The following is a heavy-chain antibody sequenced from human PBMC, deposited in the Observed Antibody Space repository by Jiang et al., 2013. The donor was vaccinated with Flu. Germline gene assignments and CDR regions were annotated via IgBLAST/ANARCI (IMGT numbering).Heavy chain of an antibody. CDR2: IIPIFGTA. Sequence: TFSSYAISWVRQAPGQGLEWMGGIIPIFGTANYAQKFQGRVTITADESTSTAYMELSSLRSEDTAVYYCAREGAWDYGKGTFDYWGQGTLVTVSS. V-gene: IGHV1-69*01. CDR3: AREGAWDYGKGTFDY. D-gene: IGHD4-17*01. J-gene: IGHJ4*02. CDR1: TFSSYA.